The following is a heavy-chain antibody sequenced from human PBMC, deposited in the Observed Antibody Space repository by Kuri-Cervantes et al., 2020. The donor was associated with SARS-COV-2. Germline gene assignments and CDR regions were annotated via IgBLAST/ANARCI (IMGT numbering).Heavy chain of an antibody. CDR1: GGSISSSSYY. V-gene: IGHV3-74*01. J-gene: IGHJ6*02. CDR3: ARVVDYGFEQLGGGYYYYYGMDV. Sequence: GESLKISCTVSGGSISSSSYYWGWVRQAPGKGLVWVSRINSDGSSTSYADSVKGRFTISRDNAKNTLYLQMNSLRAEDTAVYYCARVVDYGFEQLGGGYYYYYGMDVWGQGTTVTVSS. CDR2: INSDGSST. D-gene: IGHD3-10*01.